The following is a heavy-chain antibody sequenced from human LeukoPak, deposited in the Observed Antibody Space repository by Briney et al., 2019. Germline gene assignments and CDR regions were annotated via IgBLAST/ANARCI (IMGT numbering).Heavy chain of an antibody. Sequence: PGGSLRLSCAASGFTVSSNYMSWVRQAPGKGLEWVSIIYSGGSTFYADSVKGRFTISRDNFKNTLYLQMNSLRAEDTAVYYCARGYLEGVDYWGQGTLVTVSS. D-gene: IGHD3-10*01. CDR2: IYSGGST. J-gene: IGHJ4*02. CDR3: ARGYLEGVDY. CDR1: GFTVSSNY. V-gene: IGHV3-53*01.